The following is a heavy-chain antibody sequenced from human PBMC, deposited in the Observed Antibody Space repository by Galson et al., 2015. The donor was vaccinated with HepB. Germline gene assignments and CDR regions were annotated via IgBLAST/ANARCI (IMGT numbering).Heavy chain of an antibody. CDR1: GFSFSDHY. V-gene: IGHV3-11*01. D-gene: IGHD1-1*01. CDR3: ARHNCTISSSFDDY. CDR2: ISSSGANT. Sequence: SLRLSCAASGFSFSDHYMSWIRQAPGRGLQWLAYISSSGANTEYAGSVKGRFTISRDNVETPLYLHLNSLRAENTAVYYCARHNCTISSSFDDYWGQGTLVTVSS. J-gene: IGHJ4*02.